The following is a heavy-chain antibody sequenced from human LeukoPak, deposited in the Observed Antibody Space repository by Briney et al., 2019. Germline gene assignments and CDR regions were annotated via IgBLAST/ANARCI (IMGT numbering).Heavy chain of an antibody. CDR3: AKDLWPAAMPPQVDY. V-gene: IGHV3-23*01. CDR2: ISGSGGST. CDR1: GFTFSSYD. D-gene: IGHD2-2*01. J-gene: IGHJ4*02. Sequence: PGGSLRLSCAASGFTFSSYDMSWVRQAPGKGLEWVSAISGSGGSTYYADSVKGRFTISRDNSKNTLYLQMNSLRAEDTAVYYCAKDLWPAAMPPQVDYWGQGTLVTVSS.